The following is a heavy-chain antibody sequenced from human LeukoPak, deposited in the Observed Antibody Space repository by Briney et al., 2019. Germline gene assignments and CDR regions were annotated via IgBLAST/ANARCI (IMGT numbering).Heavy chain of an antibody. J-gene: IGHJ3*02. CDR3: ARNPTGTTAFDI. D-gene: IGHD1-1*01. CDR2: ISPYNGNT. CDR1: GYTFTGYY. Sequence: ASVKVSCKTSGYTFTGYYMHWVRQAPGQGLEWMGWISPYNGNTNYAQKVQGRVTMTTDTSTSTAYMELRSLTSDDTAVYYCARNPTGTTAFDIWGQGTMVTVSS. V-gene: IGHV1-18*04.